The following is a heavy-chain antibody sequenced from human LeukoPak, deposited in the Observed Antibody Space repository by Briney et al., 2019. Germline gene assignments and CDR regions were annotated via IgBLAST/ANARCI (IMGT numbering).Heavy chain of an antibody. CDR3: ARDKAVTTELTQYFHH. Sequence: SVKVSCKASGGTFSSYAISWVRQAPGQGLDWMGGIIPTFGTTNYAQNFQGRVTMTTDTSTSTAYMELRSLTSDDTAVYYCARDKAVTTELTQYFHHWGQGTLVTVSS. J-gene: IGHJ1*01. V-gene: IGHV1-69*05. D-gene: IGHD4-11*01. CDR2: IIPTFGTT. CDR1: GGTFSSYA.